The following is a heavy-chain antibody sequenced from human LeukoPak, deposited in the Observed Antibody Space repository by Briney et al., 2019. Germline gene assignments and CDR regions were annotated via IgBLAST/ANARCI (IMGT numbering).Heavy chain of an antibody. V-gene: IGHV3-53*01. J-gene: IGHJ3*02. CDR1: GFTVSSNY. Sequence: GGSLRLSCAASGFTVSSNYMSWVRQAPGKGLEWVSVIYSGGSTYYADSVKGRFTISRDNSKNTLYLQMNSLRAEDTAVYYCARHLGGSGSHDAFDIWGQGTMVTVSS. D-gene: IGHD3-10*01. CDR3: ARHLGGSGSHDAFDI. CDR2: IYSGGST.